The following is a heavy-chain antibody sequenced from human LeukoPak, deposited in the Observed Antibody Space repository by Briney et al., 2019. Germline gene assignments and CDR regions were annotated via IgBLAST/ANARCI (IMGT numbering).Heavy chain of an antibody. J-gene: IGHJ6*02. D-gene: IGHD2-2*01. CDR1: GFTFSSYS. Sequence: GGSLRLSCAASGFTFSSYSMNWVRQAPGKGLEWVSAISGSGGSTYYADSVKGRFTISRDNSKNTLYLQMNSLRAEDTAVYYCAVVPAGNYYYGMDVWGQGTTVTVSS. CDR3: AVVPAGNYYYGMDV. V-gene: IGHV3-23*01. CDR2: ISGSGGST.